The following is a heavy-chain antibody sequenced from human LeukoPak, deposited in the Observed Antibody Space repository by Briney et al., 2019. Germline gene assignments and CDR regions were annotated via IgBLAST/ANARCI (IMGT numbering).Heavy chain of an antibody. Sequence: PSETLSLTCTVSGGSISSGGYYWSWIRQPAGKGLEWIGRIYTSGSTNYNPSLKSRVTISVDTSKNQFSLKLSSVTAADTAVYYCARVPDIVVVPAPMDVWGKGTTVTVSS. CDR3: ARVPDIVVVPAPMDV. CDR2: IYTSGST. D-gene: IGHD2-2*01. V-gene: IGHV4-61*02. CDR1: GGSISSGGYY. J-gene: IGHJ6*04.